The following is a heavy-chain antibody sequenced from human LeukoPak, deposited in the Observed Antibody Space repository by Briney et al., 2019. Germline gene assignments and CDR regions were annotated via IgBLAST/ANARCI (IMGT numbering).Heavy chain of an antibody. V-gene: IGHV4-38-2*02. J-gene: IGHJ4*02. CDR2: IHYSGST. CDR3: ARDWTSSGPYYFDY. Sequence: PSETLSLTCTVSGYSISSGYYWGWIRQPPGKGLEWIGSIHYSGSTYYNPSLKSRVIISVDTSKNQFSLKLSSVTAADTAVYYCARDWTSSGPYYFDYWGQGTLVTVSS. D-gene: IGHD3/OR15-3a*01. CDR1: GYSISSGYY.